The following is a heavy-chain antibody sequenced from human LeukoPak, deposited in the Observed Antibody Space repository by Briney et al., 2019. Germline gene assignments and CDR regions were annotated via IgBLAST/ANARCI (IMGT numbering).Heavy chain of an antibody. V-gene: IGHV3-30*18. CDR1: GFSFSSYG. D-gene: IGHD3-10*02. CDR2: ISYDGSNK. CDR3: AELGITMIGGV. J-gene: IGHJ6*04. Sequence: GGSLRLSCVASGFSFSSYGMHWVCQTPGKGLEWVAVISYDGSNKYYADSVKGRFNISRDNSKNTLYLQMNSLRAEDTAVYYCAELGITMIGGVWGKGTTVTISS.